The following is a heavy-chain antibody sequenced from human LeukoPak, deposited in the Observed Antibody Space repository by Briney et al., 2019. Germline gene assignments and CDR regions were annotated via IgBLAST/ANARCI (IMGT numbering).Heavy chain of an antibody. CDR1: GFTFSSYA. CDR3: AKPAPGYSSSWYFGFGY. D-gene: IGHD6-13*01. CDR2: ISGSGGST. J-gene: IGHJ4*02. V-gene: IGHV3-23*01. Sequence: GGSLRLSCAAPGFTFSSYAMSWVRQAPGKGLEWVSTISGSGGSTSYADSVKGRFTISRDNSKNTLYLQMNSLRAEDTAVYYCAKPAPGYSSSWYFGFGYWGQGALATVSS.